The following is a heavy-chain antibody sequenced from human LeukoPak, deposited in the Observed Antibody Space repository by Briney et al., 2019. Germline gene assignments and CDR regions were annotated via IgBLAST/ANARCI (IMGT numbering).Heavy chain of an antibody. CDR3: ARDHLPQLPLDY. CDR1: GGTVSSYA. V-gene: IGHV1-69*13. CDR2: IIPIFGTA. J-gene: IGHJ4*02. Sequence: GASVKVSCKASGGTVSSYAISWVRQAPGQGLEWMGGIIPIFGTANYAQKFQGRVTITADESTSTAYMELSSLRSEDTAVYYCARDHLPQLPLDYWGQGTLVTVSS. D-gene: IGHD2-2*01.